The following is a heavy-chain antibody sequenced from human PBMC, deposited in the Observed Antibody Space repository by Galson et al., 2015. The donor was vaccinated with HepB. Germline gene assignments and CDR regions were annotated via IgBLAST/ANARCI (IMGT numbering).Heavy chain of an antibody. Sequence: SVKVSCKASGYTFTSYGISWVRQAPGQGLEWMGWVSAYNGNSEYAQKFQGRVTTTTGTSTSTAYMELRSLTSDDTAVYYCARDLGLAPRIFFDYWGQGTLVTVSS. CDR1: GYTFTSYG. CDR3: ARDLGLAPRIFFDY. D-gene: IGHD6-6*01. J-gene: IGHJ4*02. V-gene: IGHV1-18*01. CDR2: VSAYNGNS.